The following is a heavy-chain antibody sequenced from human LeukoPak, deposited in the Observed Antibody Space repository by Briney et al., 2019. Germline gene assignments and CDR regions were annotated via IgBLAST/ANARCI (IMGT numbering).Heavy chain of an antibody. V-gene: IGHV4-4*07. D-gene: IGHD3-10*01. CDR2: IYTSGSN. CDR1: GGSISSYY. CDR3: ARGSGDYSTKGPYYYYYMDV. Sequence: SETLSLTCTVSGGSISSYYWSWLRQPAGKGLEWLGRIYTSGSNNYNPSLKSRVTMSVDTSKNQFSLKLSSVTAADTAVYYCARGSGDYSTKGPYYYYYMDVWGKGTTVTVSS. J-gene: IGHJ6*03.